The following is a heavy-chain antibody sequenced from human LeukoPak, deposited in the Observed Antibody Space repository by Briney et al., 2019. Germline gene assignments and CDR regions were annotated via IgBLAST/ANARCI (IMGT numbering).Heavy chain of an antibody. CDR3: AKDYGYYDSSGYYYAFDY. Sequence: GGSLRLSCAASGFTFSSYWMHWVRQAPGKGLVWVSRINSDGSTTNYADSVQGRFTISRDNSKNTLYLQMNSLRAVDTAVYYCAKDYGYYDSSGYYYAFDYWGQGTLVTVSS. CDR2: INSDGSTT. CDR1: GFTFSSYW. J-gene: IGHJ4*02. D-gene: IGHD3-22*01. V-gene: IGHV3-74*01.